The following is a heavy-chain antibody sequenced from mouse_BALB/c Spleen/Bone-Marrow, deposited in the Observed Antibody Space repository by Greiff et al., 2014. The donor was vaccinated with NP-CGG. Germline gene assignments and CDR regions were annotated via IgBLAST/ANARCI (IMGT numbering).Heavy chain of an antibody. CDR1: GISLTSYG. CDR2: IWGDGST. CDR3: AKGPYYGYLYFDV. V-gene: IGHV2-3*01. J-gene: IGHJ1*01. D-gene: IGHD1-2*01. Sequence: QVQLQQSGPGLVAPSQSLSITCTVSGISLTSYGVSWVRQPPGKGLEWLGVIWGDGSTNYHSALLSKLSISKDNSKSQVFLKLNSLQTDDTATYYCAKGPYYGYLYFDVWGAGTTVTVSS.